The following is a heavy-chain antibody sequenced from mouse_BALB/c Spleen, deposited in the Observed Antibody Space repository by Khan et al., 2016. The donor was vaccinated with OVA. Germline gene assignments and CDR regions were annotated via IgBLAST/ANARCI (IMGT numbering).Heavy chain of an antibody. CDR2: INYSGNT. CDR1: GYSITSEYA. V-gene: IGHV3-2*02. J-gene: IGHJ3*01. CDR3: AREGYYDYDPFPY. D-gene: IGHD2-4*01. Sequence: EVQLEESGPGLVKPSQSLSLTCTVTGYSITSEYAWNWIRHFPGNKLEWMGYINYSGNTRFNPSLKSRTSITRDTSKNQFFLQLNSVTTEDTATYYCAREGYYDYDPFPYWGQGTLVTVSA.